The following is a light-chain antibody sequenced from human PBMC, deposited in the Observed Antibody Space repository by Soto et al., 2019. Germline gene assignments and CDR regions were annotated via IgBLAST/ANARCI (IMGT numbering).Light chain of an antibody. CDR2: NNN. CDR3: AAWDDSLNGLV. J-gene: IGLJ1*01. Sequence: QSVLTQPPSASGTPGQRVTISCSGSSSNIGSNTVNWYQQLPGTAPKLLIYNNNPRPSGVPDRFSGSKSGTSASLAISGLQSDDEADYYCAAWDDSLNGLVFGTGTKVTVL. V-gene: IGLV1-44*01. CDR1: SSNIGSNT.